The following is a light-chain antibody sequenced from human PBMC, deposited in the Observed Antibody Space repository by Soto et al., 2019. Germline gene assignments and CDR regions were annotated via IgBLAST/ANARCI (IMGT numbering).Light chain of an antibody. V-gene: IGKV3-15*01. CDR1: QSVSSN. Sequence: EIVMTQSPATLSVSPGERATLSCRASQSVSSNLAWYQQIPGQAPSLLIYGASTRATGIPARFSGSGSGTELTLISCSLRSEDFAVYYCQQYNIWPPLTFGGGTKVEIK. CDR3: QQYNIWPPLT. CDR2: GAS. J-gene: IGKJ4*01.